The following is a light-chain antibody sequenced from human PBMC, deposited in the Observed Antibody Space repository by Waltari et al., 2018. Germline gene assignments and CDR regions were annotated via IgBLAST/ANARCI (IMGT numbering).Light chain of an antibody. CDR3: SSFTDTSTWV. Sequence: QSALTQPASVSGSPGQSITISCTGTSSDVGGSTYVSWYQLHPGKVPTLIIYEVSNRPPEGSNRLSGSKAGNTASLTISWLQAEDEADYYCSSFTDTSTWVFGGGTKVTV. CDR2: EVS. CDR1: SSDVGGSTY. J-gene: IGLJ2*01. V-gene: IGLV2-14*01.